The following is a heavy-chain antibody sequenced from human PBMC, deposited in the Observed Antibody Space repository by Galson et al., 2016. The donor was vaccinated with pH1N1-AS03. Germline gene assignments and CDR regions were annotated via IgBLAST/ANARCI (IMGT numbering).Heavy chain of an antibody. CDR2: ISAGSGDT. CDR3: VREDRYGDFFYFDY. J-gene: IGHJ4*02. Sequence: SVKVSCKASGYASTNHAIHWVRRAPGQSLEWTGWISAGSGDTRYSQKLQGRVTITRETYASTAYMELSSLTSEDTAVYYCVREDRYGDFFYFDYWGQGSLVTVSS. CDR1: GYASTNHA. V-gene: IGHV1-3*01. D-gene: IGHD4-17*01.